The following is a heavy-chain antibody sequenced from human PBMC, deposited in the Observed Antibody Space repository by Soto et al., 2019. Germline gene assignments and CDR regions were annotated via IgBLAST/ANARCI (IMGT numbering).Heavy chain of an antibody. J-gene: IGHJ6*02. CDR1: GFTFSSYA. CDR2: ISGSGGST. Sequence: GGSLRLSCAASGFTFSSYAMSWVRQAPGKGLEWVSAISGSGGSTYYADSMKGRFTISRDNSKNTLYLQMNSLRAEDTAVYYCAKATPGVFWSGYLTRGLGYMDVWGQGTTVTVSS. D-gene: IGHD3-3*01. CDR3: AKATPGVFWSGYLTRGLGYMDV. V-gene: IGHV3-23*01.